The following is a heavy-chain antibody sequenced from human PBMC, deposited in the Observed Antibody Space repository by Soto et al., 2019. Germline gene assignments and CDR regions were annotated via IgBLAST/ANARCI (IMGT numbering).Heavy chain of an antibody. CDR1: GGSISSYY. Sequence: QVQLQESGPGLVKPSETLSLTCTVSGGSISSYYWSWIRQPPGKGLEWIGYIYYSGSTNYNPSLKSRVTISEDTSKNQFPRRRGSVPAADRAVYYWAGFGGYALDSGGQGPLVPVPP. D-gene: IGHD3-16*01. CDR2: IYYSGST. J-gene: IGHJ5*01. V-gene: IGHV4-59*01. CDR3: AGFGGYALDS.